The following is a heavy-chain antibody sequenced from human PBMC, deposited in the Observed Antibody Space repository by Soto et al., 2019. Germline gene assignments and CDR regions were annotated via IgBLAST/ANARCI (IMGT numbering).Heavy chain of an antibody. CDR2: IYYSGST. D-gene: IGHD6-13*01. CDR1: GGSISSYY. Sequence: SETLSLTCTVSGGSISSYYWSWIRQPPGKGLEWIGYIYYSGSTNYNPSLKSRVTISVDTSKNQFSLKLSSVTAADTAVYYCASGPYSSSWYGGMDVWGKGTTVTV. J-gene: IGHJ6*04. V-gene: IGHV4-59*01. CDR3: ASGPYSSSWYGGMDV.